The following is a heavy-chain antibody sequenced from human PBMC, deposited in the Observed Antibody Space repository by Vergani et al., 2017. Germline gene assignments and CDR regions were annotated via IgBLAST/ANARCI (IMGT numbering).Heavy chain of an antibody. D-gene: IGHD4-17*01. Sequence: VQLVQSGAEVKKPGESLKISCKGSGYSFTSYGISWVRQAPGQGLEWMGWISAYNGNTKYAQKLQGRVTMTTDTSTSTAYMELRSLRSDDTAVYYCARELTTVTRSYWYFDLWGRGTLVTVSS. V-gene: IGHV1-18*04. J-gene: IGHJ2*01. CDR2: ISAYNGNT. CDR3: ARELTTVTRSYWYFDL. CDR1: GYSFTSYG.